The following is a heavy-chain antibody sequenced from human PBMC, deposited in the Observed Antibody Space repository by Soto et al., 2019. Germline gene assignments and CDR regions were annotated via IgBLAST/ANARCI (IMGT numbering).Heavy chain of an antibody. Sequence: EVHLLEFGGGLVQPGGSLRLSCAASGFTFSNYAMNWVRQAPGKGLEWVSGITGSSGRTFYADSVKGRFTISRDNSKNTVYLQMNSVRADDTAVYYCAKEYTSTSRGSFDYWGQGALVTFSS. V-gene: IGHV3-23*01. CDR2: ITGSSGRT. CDR1: GFTFSNYA. J-gene: IGHJ4*02. D-gene: IGHD1-26*01. CDR3: AKEYTSTSRGSFDY.